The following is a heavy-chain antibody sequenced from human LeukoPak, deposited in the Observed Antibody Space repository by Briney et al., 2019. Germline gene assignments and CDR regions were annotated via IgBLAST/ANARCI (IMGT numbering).Heavy chain of an antibody. D-gene: IGHD2-15*01. CDR1: GFTFSDYY. V-gene: IGHV3-30-3*01. CDR2: ISYDGSNK. CDR3: ARDQEWWRVFDI. Sequence: PGGSLRLSCAASGFTFSDYYMSWVRQAPGKGLEWVAVISYDGSNKYYADSVKGRFTISRDNSKNTLYLQMNSLRAEDTAVYYCARDQEWWRVFDIWGQGTMVTVSS. J-gene: IGHJ3*02.